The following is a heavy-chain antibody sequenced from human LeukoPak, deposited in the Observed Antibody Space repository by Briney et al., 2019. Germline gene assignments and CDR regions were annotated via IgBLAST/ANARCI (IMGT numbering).Heavy chain of an antibody. CDR3: ASAPVGTSFGYMGY. Sequence: PSQTLSLTCTVSGGSISSGGYYWNWLRQHPGKGLEWIGHIYYSGHTTYTPALRNRIVISSDTSKNQFSLRLNSVTAADTAIYYCASAPVGTSFGYMGYWGQGSLVTVSS. CDR2: IYYSGHT. CDR1: GGSISSGGYY. V-gene: IGHV4-31*03. J-gene: IGHJ4*02. D-gene: IGHD1-14*01.